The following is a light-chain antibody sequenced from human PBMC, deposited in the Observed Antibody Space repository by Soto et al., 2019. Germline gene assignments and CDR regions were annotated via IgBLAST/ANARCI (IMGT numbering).Light chain of an antibody. J-gene: IGKJ1*01. CDR2: GAS. Sequence: EIVMTQSPATLSVSPGERATLSCRTSQSVSSSLAWYQQKPGQAPSLLIYGASSRATGITDRFSGSGSGTDFTLTISRLEPEDFAVYYCQQYGSSPWTFGQGTKV. CDR1: QSVSSS. V-gene: IGKV3-20*01. CDR3: QQYGSSPWT.